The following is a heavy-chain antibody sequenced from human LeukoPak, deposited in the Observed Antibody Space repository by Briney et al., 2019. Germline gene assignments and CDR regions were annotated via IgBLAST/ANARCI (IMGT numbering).Heavy chain of an antibody. CDR3: AGTTQLKLGEGYYFDY. V-gene: IGHV4-31*03. CDR1: GGSISSGGYY. J-gene: IGHJ4*02. CDR2: IYYSGST. Sequence: SETLSLTCTVSGGSISSGGYYWSWIRQHPGKGLEWIGYIYYSGSTYYNPSLKSRVTISVDTSKNQFSLKLSSVTAADTAVYYCAGTTQLKLGEGYYFDYWGQGTLVTVSS. D-gene: IGHD3-16*01.